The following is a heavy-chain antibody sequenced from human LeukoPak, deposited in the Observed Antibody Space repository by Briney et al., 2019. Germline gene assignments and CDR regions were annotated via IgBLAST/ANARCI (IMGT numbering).Heavy chain of an antibody. CDR2: IDYTGSA. CDR1: GGSVSSNSYY. CDR3: ARIPVATTFDH. Sequence: PSETLSLTCTVSGGSVSSNSYYWSWVRQPPGKGLEWIGFIDYTGSANYNPSLKSRVTISLDTSKNQFSVKVMSVTAADTAVYYCARIPVATTFDHWGQGTLVTVSS. V-gene: IGHV4-61*01. D-gene: IGHD5-12*01. J-gene: IGHJ5*02.